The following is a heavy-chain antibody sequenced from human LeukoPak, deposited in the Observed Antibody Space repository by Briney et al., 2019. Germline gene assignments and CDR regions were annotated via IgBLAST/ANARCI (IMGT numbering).Heavy chain of an antibody. CDR2: INSDGTST. CDR3: ARVWTEDYGMDV. J-gene: IGHJ6*02. V-gene: IGHV3-74*01. CDR1: GFTFSTYW. D-gene: IGHD1-1*01. Sequence: PGGSLRLSCAASGFTFSTYWMHWVRQAPGKGLVWVSRINSDGTSTSYADSVKGRFTISRGNAKNTLYLQMNSLRAEDTAVYYCARVWTEDYGMDVWGQGTTVTVSS.